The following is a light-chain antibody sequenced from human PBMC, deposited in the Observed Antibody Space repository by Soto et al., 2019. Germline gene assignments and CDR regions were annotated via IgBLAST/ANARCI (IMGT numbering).Light chain of an antibody. J-gene: IGLJ3*02. V-gene: IGLV2-8*01. CDR3: NSYVVSDTWV. CDR1: SSDVGAFNH. Sequence: QSALTQPPSASGSPGQSVTISCTGTSSDVGAFNHVSWYQQHPGKAPKLIIYEVNKRPSGVPDRFSGSKSGNTASLTVSGLQAEDEADYYCNSYVVSDTWVFGGGTKLTVL. CDR2: EVN.